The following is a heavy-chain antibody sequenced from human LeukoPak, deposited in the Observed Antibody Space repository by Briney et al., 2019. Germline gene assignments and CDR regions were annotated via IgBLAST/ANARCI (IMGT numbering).Heavy chain of an antibody. CDR3: ARPNITSYYDSRGYDAFDV. CDR2: IYPDDSDT. CDR1: GYRFNSYW. V-gene: IGHV5-51*01. Sequence: GESLKISCKGSGYRFNSYWIAWVRQMPGKGLEWMGIIYPDDSDTRYSPSFQGQVTISADKSVRTAYLQWSSLKASDTAMYYCARPNITSYYDSRGYDAFDVWGQGTMVTVSS. D-gene: IGHD3-22*01. J-gene: IGHJ3*01.